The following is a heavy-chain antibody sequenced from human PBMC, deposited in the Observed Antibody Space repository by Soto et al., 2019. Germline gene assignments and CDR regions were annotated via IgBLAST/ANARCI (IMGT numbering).Heavy chain of an antibody. CDR1: NGSISNYF. Sequence: SETLSLTCTVSNGSISNYFWSWIRQSPGKGLEWIGYVYYTGSTSYNPSLKGRVTMSVDTSKMQFSLKLSSVTAADMAVYYCARYSSGWPGNGMDVWGQGTTVTVSS. D-gene: IGHD6-19*01. V-gene: IGHV4-59*01. J-gene: IGHJ6*02. CDR2: VYYTGST. CDR3: ARYSSGWPGNGMDV.